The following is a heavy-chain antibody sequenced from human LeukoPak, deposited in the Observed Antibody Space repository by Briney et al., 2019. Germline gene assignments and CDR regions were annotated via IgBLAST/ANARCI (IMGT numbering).Heavy chain of an antibody. J-gene: IGHJ1*01. V-gene: IGHV4-59*10. CDR2: IYISGST. CDR1: GGSFSYHY. D-gene: IGHD6-13*01. CDR3: ARGYSSSWSHIAQPTEYFQH. Sequence: PSETLSPTCAIYGGSFSYHYWSWIRQPAGKGLEWIGRIYISGSTSYNPSLKSRVTMSVDTSKNQFSLKLSSVTAADTAVYYCARGYSSSWSHIAQPTEYFQHWGQGTLVTVSS.